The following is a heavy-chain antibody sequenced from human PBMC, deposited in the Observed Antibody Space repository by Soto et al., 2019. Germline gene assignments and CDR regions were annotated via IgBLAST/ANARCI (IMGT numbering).Heavy chain of an antibody. V-gene: IGHV3-7*03. Sequence: VQLVESGGGLVKPGGSLRLSCAASGFTFNDHYMTWIRQAPGKGLEWVAIIKKDGSVKYYVDSVKGRFTISRDNAKNSLYLQMNGPRAEDTAVYYCAGGSGWLIDYWGRGTLVTVSS. CDR2: IKKDGSVK. J-gene: IGHJ4*02. CDR3: AGGSGWLIDY. D-gene: IGHD6-19*01. CDR1: GFTFNDHY.